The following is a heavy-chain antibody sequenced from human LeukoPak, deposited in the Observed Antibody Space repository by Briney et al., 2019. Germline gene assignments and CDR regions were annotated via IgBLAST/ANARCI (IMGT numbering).Heavy chain of an antibody. Sequence: GGSLRLSCAASGFTFSSYAMSWVRQAPGKGLEWVSAISGSGDSTYYADSVKGRFTISRDNSKNTLYLQMNSLRAEDTAVYYCARRGVNSIFDYWGQGTLVTVSS. J-gene: IGHJ4*02. D-gene: IGHD4-23*01. V-gene: IGHV3-23*01. CDR3: ARRGVNSIFDY. CDR2: ISGSGDST. CDR1: GFTFSSYA.